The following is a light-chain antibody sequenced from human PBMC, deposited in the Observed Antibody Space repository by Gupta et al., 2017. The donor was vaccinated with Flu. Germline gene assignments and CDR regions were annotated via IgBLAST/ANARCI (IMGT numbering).Light chain of an antibody. CDR2: AKN. CDR1: SLRNSY. Sequence: SSELTQDPAVSVALGQTVRITCQGDSLRNSYASWYQQKPGQSPVLVIYAKNIRPSGIPDRFAGSSSGNKDSLNRTGAEAKDEADDECNSRANTDKPHAVFGGGTKLTVL. V-gene: IGLV3-19*01. CDR3: NSRANTDKPHAV. J-gene: IGLJ3*02.